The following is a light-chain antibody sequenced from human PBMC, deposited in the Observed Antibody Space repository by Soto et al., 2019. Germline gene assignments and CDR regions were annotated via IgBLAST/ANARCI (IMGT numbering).Light chain of an antibody. J-gene: IGKJ4*01. CDR3: QQYNTYPLT. V-gene: IGKV1-5*03. CDR2: KES. Sequence: DIQMTQSPSTLSASVGDRVTITCRASQSISTWLAWYQQKPGKAPNLLIYKESNLEGGVPSRFSGNGTETEFNITISSLQPDDFATYYCQQYNTYPLTFGGGTTVEIK. CDR1: QSISTW.